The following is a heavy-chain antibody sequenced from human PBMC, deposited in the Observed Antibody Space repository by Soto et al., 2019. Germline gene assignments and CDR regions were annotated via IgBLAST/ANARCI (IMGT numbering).Heavy chain of an antibody. D-gene: IGHD6-13*01. CDR1: GGSISSGDYY. Sequence: SETLSLTCTVSGGSISSGDYYWSWIRQAPGKGLEWIGYIYYSVSTYYNPSLKSRVTIPVDTSKNQFSLKLSSVTAADTAVYYCARDYPGSSSYYGMDVWGQGTTVTVSS. J-gene: IGHJ6*02. CDR3: ARDYPGSSSYYGMDV. CDR2: IYYSVST. V-gene: IGHV4-30-4*08.